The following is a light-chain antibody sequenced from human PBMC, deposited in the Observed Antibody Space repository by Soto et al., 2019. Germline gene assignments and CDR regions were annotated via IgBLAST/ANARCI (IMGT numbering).Light chain of an antibody. CDR3: QQYKTYMYT. CDR2: KAS. CDR1: QSISSW. V-gene: IGKV1-5*03. J-gene: IGKJ2*01. Sequence: DMQMTQSPATLSASVGDRVTITCRASQSISSWLAWYQQKPGKAPKLLIYKASSLESGVTSRFSGSGSGTEFTLTISSLQPDDFATYYCQQYKTYMYTFGQGTKLEIK.